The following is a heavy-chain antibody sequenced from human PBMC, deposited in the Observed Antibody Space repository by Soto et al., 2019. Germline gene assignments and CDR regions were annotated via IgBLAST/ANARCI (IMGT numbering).Heavy chain of an antibody. CDR3: ARGAPLYDSSGYHFDY. V-gene: IGHV3-30-3*01. CDR1: GFTFSSYA. Sequence: GGSLRLSCAASGFTFSSYAMHWVRQAPGKRLEWVAVISYDGSNKYYADSVKGRFTISRDNSKNTLYLQMNSLRAEDTAVYYCARGAPLYDSSGYHFDYWGQGTLVTVSS. D-gene: IGHD3-22*01. CDR2: ISYDGSNK. J-gene: IGHJ4*02.